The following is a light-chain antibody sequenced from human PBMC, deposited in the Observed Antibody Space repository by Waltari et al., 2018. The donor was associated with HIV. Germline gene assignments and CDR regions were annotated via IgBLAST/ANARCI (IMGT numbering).Light chain of an antibody. CDR3: QVWDSSSDHVV. CDR2: YDS. Sequence: SYVLTQPPSVSVAPGKTAMITCGGNNIGSKSVYWYQQKPGQAPVLVIYYDSDRPSGIPERFSGSNSGNTATLTISRVEVGDEADYGCQVWDSSSDHVVFGGGTKLTVL. J-gene: IGLJ2*01. V-gene: IGLV3-21*04. CDR1: NIGSKS.